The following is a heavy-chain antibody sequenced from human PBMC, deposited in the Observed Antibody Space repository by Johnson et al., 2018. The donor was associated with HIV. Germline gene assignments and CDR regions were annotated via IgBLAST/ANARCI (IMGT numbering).Heavy chain of an antibody. Sequence: QVQLVESGGGVVQPGRSLRLSCVVSGFTYSSYAMHWVRKAPGKGLEWVAVISYDGSNKYYADSVKGRFTISRDNSKNTLYLQMNSLRAEDTAVYYCARESRTTVVIRGGAFDIWGQGTMVTVSS. J-gene: IGHJ3*02. CDR2: ISYDGSNK. CDR3: ARESRTTVVIRGGAFDI. D-gene: IGHD4-23*01. V-gene: IGHV3-30*04. CDR1: GFTYSSYA.